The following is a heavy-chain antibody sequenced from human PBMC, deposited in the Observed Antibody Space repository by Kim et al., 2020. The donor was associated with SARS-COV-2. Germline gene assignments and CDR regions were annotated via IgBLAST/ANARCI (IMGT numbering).Heavy chain of an antibody. CDR2: IIPIFGTA. V-gene: IGHV1-69*13. D-gene: IGHD6-6*01. J-gene: IGHJ6*02. CDR1: GGTFSSYA. Sequence: SVKVSCKASGGTFSSYAISWVRQAPGQGLEWMGGIIPIFGTANYAQKFQGRVTITADESTSTAYMELSSLRSEDTAVYYCARGPCIAARPRSTSTFHYYGMDVWGQGTTVTVSS. CDR3: ARGPCIAARPRSTSTFHYYGMDV.